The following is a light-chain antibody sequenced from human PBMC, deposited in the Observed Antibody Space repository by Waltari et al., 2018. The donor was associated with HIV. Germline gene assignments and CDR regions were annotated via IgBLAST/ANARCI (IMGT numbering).Light chain of an antibody. V-gene: IGLV1-47*01. CDR3: ASWDDALSSWL. CDR1: SSNVGKNY. CDR2: RKD. Sequence: QSGLSQPPSTSRPPGQRVVISCSGRSSNVGKNYVSWFQQVSGAAPRLLIYRKDWRPSGVPDRVTAAKSGTSASLVISGLRSDDEAEYFCASWDDALSSWLFGGGTRLTVL. J-gene: IGLJ6*01.